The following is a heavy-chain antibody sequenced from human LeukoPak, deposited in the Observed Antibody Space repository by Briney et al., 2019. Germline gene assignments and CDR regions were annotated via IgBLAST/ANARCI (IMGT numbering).Heavy chain of an antibody. CDR2: ISGNSDNT. V-gene: IGHV3-23*01. Sequence: PGGSLRLSCAASGFTFSSYAMSWVRQAPGKGREWVSVISGNSDNTYYTDSVKGRFAIFRDNSKNTMYLQMNSLRAEDTAVYYCARPTVTTAYYYYGMDVWGQGTTVTVSS. D-gene: IGHD4-17*01. CDR3: ARPTVTTAYYYYGMDV. J-gene: IGHJ6*02. CDR1: GFTFSSYA.